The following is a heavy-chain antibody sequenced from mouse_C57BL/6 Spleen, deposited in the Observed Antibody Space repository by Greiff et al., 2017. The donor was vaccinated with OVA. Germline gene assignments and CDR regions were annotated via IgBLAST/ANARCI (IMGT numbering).Heavy chain of an antibody. CDR1: GFNIKDDY. D-gene: IGHD2-4*01. J-gene: IGHJ3*01. Sequence: VQLQQSGTELVRPGASVKLSCTASGFNIKDDYMHWVKQRPEPGLEWIGWIDPENGDTEYASKFQGKATITADTSSNTAYLQLSSLTSEDTAVYYCTIYYDYDPWFAYWGQGTLVTVSA. CDR3: TIYYDYDPWFAY. CDR2: IDPENGDT. V-gene: IGHV14-4*01.